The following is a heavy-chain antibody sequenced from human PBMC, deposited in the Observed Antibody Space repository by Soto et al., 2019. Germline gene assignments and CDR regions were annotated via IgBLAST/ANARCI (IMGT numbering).Heavy chain of an antibody. V-gene: IGHV3-23*01. D-gene: IGHD4-17*01. Sequence: GGSLRLSCAASGFTFSTYAMSWVRQAPGKGLEWVSAISASGESTYSADSVKGRFTISRDNSMNALYLQMSSLRIEDTAVYYCAHPRGYGVFDAYDIWGQGTMVTVAS. J-gene: IGHJ3*02. CDR2: ISASGEST. CDR1: GFTFSTYA. CDR3: AHPRGYGVFDAYDI.